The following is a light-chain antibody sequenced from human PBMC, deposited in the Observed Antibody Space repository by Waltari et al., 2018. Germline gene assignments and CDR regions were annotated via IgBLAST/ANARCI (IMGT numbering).Light chain of an antibody. CDR3: CSYAGSSTVK. Sequence: QSALTQPASVSGSPGQSITISCTGTSSDVWSYKLVSWYQQHPAKAPRPMLYPDSNRPPGFSNRFSGSKSGNPASLTISGLQAEDEAAYYCCSYAGSSTVKFGEGTYLTVL. V-gene: IGLV2-23*01. J-gene: IGLJ2*01. CDR1: SSDVWSYKL. CDR2: PDS.